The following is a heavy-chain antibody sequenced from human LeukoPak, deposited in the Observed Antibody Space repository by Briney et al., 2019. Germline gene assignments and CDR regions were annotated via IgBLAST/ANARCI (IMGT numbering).Heavy chain of an antibody. V-gene: IGHV4-34*01. D-gene: IGHD3-10*01. CDR1: GGSFSGYY. CDR3: ARGNVWETIPMVRGVSRARWFDP. CDR2: INHSGST. Sequence: SETLSLTCAVYGGSFSGYYWSWIRQPPGKGLEWIGEINHSGSTNYNPSLKSRVTISVDTTKNQFSLKWSSMTAADTALYYCARGNVWETIPMVRGVSRARWFDPWGQGTLVTVSS. J-gene: IGHJ5*02.